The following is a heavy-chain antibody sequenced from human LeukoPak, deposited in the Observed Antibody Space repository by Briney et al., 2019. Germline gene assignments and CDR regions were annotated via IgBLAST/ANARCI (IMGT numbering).Heavy chain of an antibody. Sequence: ASVKVSCKASGYTFTSYDINWVRQATGQGLEWMGWMNPNSGNTGYAQKFQGRVAITRNTSISTAYMELSSLRSEDTAVYYCARVPYSSSRFGNWYFDLWGRGTLVTVSS. V-gene: IGHV1-8*03. CDR2: MNPNSGNT. D-gene: IGHD6-13*01. J-gene: IGHJ2*01. CDR3: ARVPYSSSRFGNWYFDL. CDR1: GYTFTSYD.